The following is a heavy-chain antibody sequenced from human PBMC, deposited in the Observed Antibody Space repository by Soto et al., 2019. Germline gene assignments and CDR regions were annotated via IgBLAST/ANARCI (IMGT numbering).Heavy chain of an antibody. V-gene: IGHV6-1*01. CDR2: TYYRSKWYN. CDR1: GDSVSSNSAA. Sequence: SPTLSLTCAISGDSVSSNSAAWNWIRQSPSRGLGWLGRTYYRSKWYNDYAVSVKSRITINPDTSKNQFSLQLNSVTPEDTAVYYCARGHRGAAKGYNWFDPWGQGTLVTVSS. J-gene: IGHJ5*02. D-gene: IGHD6-13*01. CDR3: ARGHRGAAKGYNWFDP.